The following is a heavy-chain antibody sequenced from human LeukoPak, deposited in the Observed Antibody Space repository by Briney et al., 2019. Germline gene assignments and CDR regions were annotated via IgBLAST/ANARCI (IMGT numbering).Heavy chain of an antibody. CDR2: INHSGST. D-gene: IGHD2-8*01. J-gene: IGHJ4*02. CDR1: GGSFSGYY. V-gene: IGHV4-34*01. Sequence: SETLSLTCTVYGGSFSGYYCGSLRQPPAKVVECIGEINHSGSTNYNPSLKSRVTISVDTSKNQFSLKLSSVTAADTAVYYCARVQMVYARGVDYWGQGTLVTVSS. CDR3: ARVQMVYARGVDY.